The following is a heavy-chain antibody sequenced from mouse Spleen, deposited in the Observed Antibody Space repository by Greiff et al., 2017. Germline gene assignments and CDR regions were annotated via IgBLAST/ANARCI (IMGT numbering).Heavy chain of an antibody. Sequence: EVHLVESGGGLVQPGGSLSLSCAASGFTFTDYYMSWVRQPPGKALEWLVFIRNKANGYTTEYSASVKGRFTISRDNSQSILYLQMNALRAEDSATYYCARNGYGYYAMDYWGQGTSVTVSS. J-gene: IGHJ4*01. D-gene: IGHD1-1*02. CDR1: GFTFTDYY. CDR2: IRNKANGYTT. CDR3: ARNGYGYYAMDY. V-gene: IGHV7-3*01.